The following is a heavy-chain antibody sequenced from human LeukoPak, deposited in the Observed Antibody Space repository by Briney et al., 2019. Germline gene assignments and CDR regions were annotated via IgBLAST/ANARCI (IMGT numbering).Heavy chain of an antibody. V-gene: IGHV1-2*02. CDR3: ARVPSLLVITTFADAFDI. Sequence: ASVKVSCKASGYTFTAYHIHWVRQAPGQGLEWMGWINPNSGGTKYAQKFQGRVTMTRDTSINTANLELSRLRSDDTAIYYCARVPSLLVITTFADAFDIWGQGTMVTVSS. J-gene: IGHJ3*02. CDR2: INPNSGGT. D-gene: IGHD3-22*01. CDR1: GYTFTAYH.